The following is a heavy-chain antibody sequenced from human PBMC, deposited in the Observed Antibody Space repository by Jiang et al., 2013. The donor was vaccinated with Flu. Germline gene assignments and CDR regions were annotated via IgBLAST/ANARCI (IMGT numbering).Heavy chain of an antibody. CDR3: ARLPDGDPFDY. CDR1: GFTFSTYS. D-gene: IGHD4-17*01. J-gene: IGHJ4*02. V-gene: IGHV1-2*04. CDR2: ISTNSGGT. Sequence: SCAASGFTFSTYSMHWVRQAPGKGPEWVSYISTNSGGTNYAQKFQGWVTMTRDTSISTAYMELSRLRSDDTAVYYCARLPDGDPFDYWGQGTLVTVSS.